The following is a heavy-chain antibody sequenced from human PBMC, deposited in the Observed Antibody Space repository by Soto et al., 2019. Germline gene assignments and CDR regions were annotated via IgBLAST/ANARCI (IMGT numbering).Heavy chain of an antibody. Sequence: EVQLVESGGGLVQPGGSLRLSCAASGFTFSSYWMHWVRQAPGKGLVWVSRINSDGSSTSYADSVKGRFTISRDNAKNTLYLQMNSLRAEDTAVYYCAMTLVPAAMLGWFDPWGQGTLVTVSS. V-gene: IGHV3-74*01. CDR2: INSDGSST. CDR1: GFTFSSYW. J-gene: IGHJ5*02. D-gene: IGHD2-2*01. CDR3: AMTLVPAAMLGWFDP.